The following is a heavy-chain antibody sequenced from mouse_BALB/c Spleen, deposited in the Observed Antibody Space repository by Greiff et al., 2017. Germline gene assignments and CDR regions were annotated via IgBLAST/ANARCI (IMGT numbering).Heavy chain of an antibody. CDR1: GFAFSSYD. CDR3: ARRGGNYVGYFDV. J-gene: IGHJ1*01. Sequence: EVQGVESGGGLVKPGGSLKLSCAASGFAFSSYDMSWVRQTPEKRLEWVAYISSGGGSTYYPDTVKGRFTISRDNAKNTLYLQMSSLKSEDTAMYYCARRGGNYVGYFDVWGAGTTVTVSS. V-gene: IGHV5-12-1*01. CDR2: ISSGGGST. D-gene: IGHD2-1*01.